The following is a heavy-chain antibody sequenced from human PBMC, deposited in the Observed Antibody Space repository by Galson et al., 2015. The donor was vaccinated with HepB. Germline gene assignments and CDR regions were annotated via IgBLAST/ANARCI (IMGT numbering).Heavy chain of an antibody. CDR3: ARHPGGGSPHRGYFDY. J-gene: IGHJ4*02. V-gene: IGHV4-39*01. Sequence: ETLSLTCTVSGGSISSSSYYWGWIRQPPGKGLEWIGSIYYSGSTYYNPSLKSRVTISVDTSKNQFSLKLSSVTAADTAVYYCARHPGGGSPHRGYFDYWGQGTLVTVSS. CDR1: GGSISSSSYY. D-gene: IGHD2-15*01. CDR2: IYYSGST.